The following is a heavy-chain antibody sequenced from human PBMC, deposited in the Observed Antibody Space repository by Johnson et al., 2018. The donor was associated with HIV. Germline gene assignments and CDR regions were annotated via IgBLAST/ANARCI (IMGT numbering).Heavy chain of an antibody. CDR3: ARDRPIAPFDI. CDR2: ISSDGSNK. CDR1: GFTFSSYA. D-gene: IGHD3-22*01. J-gene: IGHJ3*02. V-gene: IGHV3-30-3*01. Sequence: VQLVESGGGVVQPGRSLRLSCAASGFTFSSYAMHWVRQAPGKGLEWVAVISSDGSNKYYADSVKGRFTISRDNSKNTLYLQMNSLRAEDTAVYYCARDRPIAPFDIWGQGTMVTVSS.